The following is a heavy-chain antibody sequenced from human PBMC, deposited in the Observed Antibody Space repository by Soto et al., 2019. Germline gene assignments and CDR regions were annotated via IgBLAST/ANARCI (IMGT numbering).Heavy chain of an antibody. CDR2: IKSKTDGGTT. CDR1: GFTFSNAW. CDR3: TTEYTTVTMRTDFDY. D-gene: IGHD4-17*01. Sequence: PGGSLRLSCAASGFTFSNAWMSWVRQAPGKGLEWVGRIKSKTDGGTTDYAAPVKGRFTISRDDSKKTLYLQMNSLKTEDTAVYYCTTEYTTVTMRTDFDYWGQGTLVTVSS. V-gene: IGHV3-15*01. J-gene: IGHJ4*02.